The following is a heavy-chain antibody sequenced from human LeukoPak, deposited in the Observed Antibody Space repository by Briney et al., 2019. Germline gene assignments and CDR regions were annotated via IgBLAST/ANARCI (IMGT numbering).Heavy chain of an antibody. CDR2: ITDSGDGT. V-gene: IGHV3-23*01. J-gene: IGHJ4*02. Sequence: GGSLRLSCAASGFTFTTYAMSWVRQAPGKGLEWVSSITDSGDGTYYADSVRGRFSISRDNSRNTLSLQLNTLGVEDTAVYYCAKGLRGTYDYWGQGTLVTVSS. D-gene: IGHD3-16*01. CDR1: GFTFTTYA. CDR3: AKGLRGTYDY.